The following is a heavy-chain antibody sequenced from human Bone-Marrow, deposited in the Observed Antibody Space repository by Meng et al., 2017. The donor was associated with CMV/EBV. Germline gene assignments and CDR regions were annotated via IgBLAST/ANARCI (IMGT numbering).Heavy chain of an antibody. J-gene: IGHJ6*02. CDR1: GFTFSSYA. D-gene: IGHD3-22*01. CDR3: ARDWGIVVVTGMDV. CDR2: ISYDGSNK. V-gene: IGHV3-30*04. Sequence: GGSLRLSCAASGFTFSSYAMHWVRQAPGKGLEWVAVISYDGSNKYYADSVKGRFTISRDNAKNSLYLQMNSLRAEDTAVYYCARDWGIVVVTGMDVWGQGTTVTVAS.